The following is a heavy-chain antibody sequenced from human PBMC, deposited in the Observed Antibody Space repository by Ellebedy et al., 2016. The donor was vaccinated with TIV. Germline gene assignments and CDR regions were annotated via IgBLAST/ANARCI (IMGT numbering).Heavy chain of an antibody. CDR2: ITSTGSIT. CDR1: GFGFSNYA. CDR3: VEAEAPDN. V-gene: IGHV3-23*05. Sequence: GGSLRLSXAASGFGFSNYAMNWVRQAPGKGLEWVSTITSTGSITYYADSVKGRFTISRDNSKNMLYLQMNSLRGEDTAVYFCVEAEAPDNWGQGTLVTVSS. J-gene: IGHJ4*02.